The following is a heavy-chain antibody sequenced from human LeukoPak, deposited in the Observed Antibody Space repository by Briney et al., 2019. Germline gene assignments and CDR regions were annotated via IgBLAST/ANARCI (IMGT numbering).Heavy chain of an antibody. D-gene: IGHD2-2*01. V-gene: IGHV1-69-2*01. J-gene: IGHJ6*03. CDR1: GYTFTDYY. CDR2: VDPEDGET. Sequence: GASVKVSCKASGYTFTDYYMHWVQQAPGKGLEWMGRVDPEDGETIYAEKFQGRVTITADTSTDTAYMELSSLRSDDTAVYYCARNGLPDIVVVPAPNYYMDVWGKGTTVTVSS. CDR3: ARNGLPDIVVVPAPNYYMDV.